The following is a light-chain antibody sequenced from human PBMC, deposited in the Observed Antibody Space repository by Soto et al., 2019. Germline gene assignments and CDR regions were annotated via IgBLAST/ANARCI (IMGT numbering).Light chain of an antibody. J-gene: IGLJ1*01. V-gene: IGLV2-14*01. Sequence: QSVLTQPASVSGSPGESITIPCTGTSSDVGAYNYVSWYQQDPGKAPKLMIYDVSSRPSGVSNRFSGSKSGHTASLTISGLQAEDEADYYCTSYTSSSTYVFGTGTQLTVL. CDR1: SSDVGAYNY. CDR2: DVS. CDR3: TSYTSSSTYV.